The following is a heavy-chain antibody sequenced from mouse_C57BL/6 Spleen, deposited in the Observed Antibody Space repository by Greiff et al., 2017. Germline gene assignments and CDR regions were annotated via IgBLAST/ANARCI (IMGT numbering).Heavy chain of an antibody. D-gene: IGHD1-1*01. Sequence: QVQLKQSGAELVKPGASVKLSCKASGYTFTSYWMHWVKQRPGQGLEWIGMIHPNSGSTNYNEKFKSKATLTVDKSSSTAYMQLSSLTSEDSAVYYCARSYYGSSYAWFAYWGQGTLVTVSA. J-gene: IGHJ3*01. V-gene: IGHV1-64*01. CDR2: IHPNSGST. CDR1: GYTFTSYW. CDR3: ARSYYGSSYAWFAY.